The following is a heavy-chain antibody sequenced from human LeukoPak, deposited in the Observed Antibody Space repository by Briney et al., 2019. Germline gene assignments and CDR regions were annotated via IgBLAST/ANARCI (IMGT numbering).Heavy chain of an antibody. J-gene: IGHJ4*02. CDR1: GFTFSSYG. CDR2: IYSGDST. CDR3: AREVVRGVIGN. D-gene: IGHD3-10*01. V-gene: IGHV3-53*01. Sequence: PEGSLRLSCAASGFTFSSYGMTWVRQAPGKGLEWVSVIYSGDSTYYADSVKGRFTISRDNSKNTLYLQMNSLRAEDTAVYYCAREVVRGVIGNWGQGTLVTVSS.